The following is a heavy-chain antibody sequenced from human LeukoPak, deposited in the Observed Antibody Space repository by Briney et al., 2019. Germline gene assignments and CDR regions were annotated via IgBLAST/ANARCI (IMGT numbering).Heavy chain of an antibody. Sequence: GESLKISCRGSGYRFSSYSIAWVRQMPGKGLEWMGVFYAGDSDSTYGPPFQGQVTISGDKSISTAHLQWSSLKASDTAMYYCASWSGRYSRWDYYYYYMDVWGKGTTVTVSS. V-gene: IGHV5-51*01. CDR3: ASWSGRYSRWDYYYYYMDV. CDR1: GYRFSSYS. D-gene: IGHD1-26*01. CDR2: FYAGDSDS. J-gene: IGHJ6*03.